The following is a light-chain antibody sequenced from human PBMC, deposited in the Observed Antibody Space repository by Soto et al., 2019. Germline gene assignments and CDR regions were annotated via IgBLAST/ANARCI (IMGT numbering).Light chain of an antibody. CDR2: DAS. J-gene: IGKJ5*01. CDR1: ESVSRN. V-gene: IGKV3-15*01. CDR3: QQYKSWPQIT. Sequence: EVVMTQSPATLSVSPGERATLSCRASESVSRNLAWYQQKPGQAPRLLIYDASTRATGIPDRFSGGGSGTEFTLTISSLQSEDFAVYYCQQYKSWPQITFGQGRRRDIK.